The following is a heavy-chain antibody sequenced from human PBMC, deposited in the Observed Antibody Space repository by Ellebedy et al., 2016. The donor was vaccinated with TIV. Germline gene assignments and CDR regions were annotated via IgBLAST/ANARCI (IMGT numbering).Heavy chain of an antibody. V-gene: IGHV3-23*01. CDR3: ARDWSGYFDP. D-gene: IGHD3-3*01. Sequence: PGGSLRLSCAASGFTFSTYPMNWVRQAPGKGLEWVSIISANGGTTYYADSVKGRFTISRDNSKNTLFLQMNSLRAEDTAVYYCARDWSGYFDPWGQGTLVTVSS. CDR2: ISANGGTT. J-gene: IGHJ5*02. CDR1: GFTFSTYP.